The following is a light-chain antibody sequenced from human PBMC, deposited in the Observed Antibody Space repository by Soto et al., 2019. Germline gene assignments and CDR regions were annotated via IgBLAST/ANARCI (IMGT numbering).Light chain of an antibody. CDR2: AAY. CDR1: QTISSH. Sequence: DLQSPPSLSSLSSCVGDRVLITCRASQTISSHLNWYQQKQGKDPNLLVYAAYSLQSGVQSRFTGSGSGTDFTLTIRSLQPEDFATYFCKKSYTTQINVGKGTQREIK. V-gene: IGKV1-39*01. CDR3: KKSYTTQIN. J-gene: IGKJ5*01.